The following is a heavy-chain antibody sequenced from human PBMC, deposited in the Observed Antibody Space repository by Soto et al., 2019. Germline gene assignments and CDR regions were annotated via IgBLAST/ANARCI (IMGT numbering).Heavy chain of an antibody. D-gene: IGHD6-13*01. CDR3: ARTGAPAGVYWFDP. J-gene: IGHJ5*02. Sequence: SETLSLTCTVSGDSISSYYWNWIRQSPGKCLELIVYIFHYTGSTNYNPSLKSRVTIAIDTSKNQFSLSLSSVTAVDTAVYYCARTGAPAGVYWFDPWGQGTLVTVSS. CDR1: GDSISSYY. CDR2: IFHYTGST. V-gene: IGHV4-59*08.